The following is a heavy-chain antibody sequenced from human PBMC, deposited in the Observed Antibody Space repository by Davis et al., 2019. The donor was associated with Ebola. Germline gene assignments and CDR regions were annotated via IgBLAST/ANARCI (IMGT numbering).Heavy chain of an antibody. J-gene: IGHJ4*02. CDR2: IYHSGST. CDR3: ARTFDY. V-gene: IGHV4-30-2*01. Sequence: TLSLTCTVSGGSISSYSWSWIRQPPGKGLEWIGYIYHSGSTYYNPSLKSRVTISVDRSKNQFSLKLSSVTAADTAVYYCARTFDYWGQGTLVTVSS. CDR1: GGSISSYS.